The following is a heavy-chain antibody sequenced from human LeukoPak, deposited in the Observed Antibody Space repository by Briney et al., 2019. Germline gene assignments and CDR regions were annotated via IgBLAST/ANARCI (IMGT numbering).Heavy chain of an antibody. CDR3: ARAGAEGYYYDSSGYWFDP. V-gene: IGHV1-46*01. Sequence: ASVKVSCKASGYTFTSYYMHWVRQAPGQGLEWMGIINPSGGSTSYAQKFQGRVTMTRDTSTSTVYMELSSLRSGDTAVYYCARAGAEGYYYDSSGYWFDPWGQGTLVTVSS. J-gene: IGHJ5*02. D-gene: IGHD3-22*01. CDR2: INPSGGST. CDR1: GYTFTSYY.